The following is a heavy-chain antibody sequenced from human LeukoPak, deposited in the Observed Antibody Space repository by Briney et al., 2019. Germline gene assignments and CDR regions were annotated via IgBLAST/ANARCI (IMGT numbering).Heavy chain of an antibody. CDR2: IYWDDDK. D-gene: IGHD6-19*01. CDR1: GFSLSTSGVG. CDR3: AQTGGKDLGSSGWLNY. J-gene: IGHJ4*02. V-gene: IGHV2-5*02. Sequence: SGPTLVKPPQTLTLTCTFSGFSLSTSGVGVGWIRQPPGKALEWLALIYWDDDKRYSPSLKSRLTITKDTSKNQVVLTMTNMDPVDTATYYCAQTGGKDLGSSGWLNYWGQGTLVTVSS.